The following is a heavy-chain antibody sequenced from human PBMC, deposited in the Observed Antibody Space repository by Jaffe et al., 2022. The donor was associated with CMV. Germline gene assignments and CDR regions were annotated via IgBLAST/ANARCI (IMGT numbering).Heavy chain of an antibody. CDR2: IWYDGSNK. CDR1: GFTFSSYG. J-gene: IGHJ4*02. V-gene: IGHV3-33*01. CDR3: ARGRRGYSYGYRNDY. Sequence: QVQLVESGGGVVQPGRSLRLSCAASGFTFSSYGMHWVRQAPGKGLEWVAVIWYDGSNKYYADSVKGRFTISRDNSKNTLYLQMNSLRAEDTAVYYCARGRRGYSYGYRNDYWGQGTLVTVSS. D-gene: IGHD5-18*01.